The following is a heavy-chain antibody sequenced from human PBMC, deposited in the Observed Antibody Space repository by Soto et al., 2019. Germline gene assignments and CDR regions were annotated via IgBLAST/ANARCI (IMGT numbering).Heavy chain of an antibody. V-gene: IGHV3-15*07. Sequence: GGSLRLSCAASGFTFSNAWMNWVRQAPGKGLEWVGRIKSKTDGGTTDYAAPVKGRFTISRDDSKNTLYLQINSLKTEDTAVYYCTTDPTPTYYYDSSGHYDLYYFDYWGQGTLVTVSS. CDR3: TTDPTPTYYYDSSGHYDLYYFDY. J-gene: IGHJ4*02. D-gene: IGHD3-22*01. CDR1: GFTFSNAW. CDR2: IKSKTDGGTT.